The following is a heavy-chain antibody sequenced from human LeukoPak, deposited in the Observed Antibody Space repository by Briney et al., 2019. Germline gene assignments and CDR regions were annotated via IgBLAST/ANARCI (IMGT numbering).Heavy chain of an antibody. D-gene: IGHD3-22*01. V-gene: IGHV4-34*01. Sequence: SETLSLTCAVYGGSFSGYYWSWIRQPPGKGLEWIGEINHSGSTNYNPSLKSRVTISVDTSKNQFSLKLSSVTAADTAVYYCASGYYDSSGYYPQYYFDYWGQGTLVTVSS. J-gene: IGHJ4*02. CDR3: ASGYYDSSGYYPQYYFDY. CDR2: INHSGST. CDR1: GGSFSGYY.